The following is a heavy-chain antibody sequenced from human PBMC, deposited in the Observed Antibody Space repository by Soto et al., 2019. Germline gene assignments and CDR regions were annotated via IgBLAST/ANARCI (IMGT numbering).Heavy chain of an antibody. V-gene: IGHV4-59*08. CDR1: GDSISNYY. Sequence: LETLSLTCTVSGDSISNYYWSWIRQPPGKGLEWIGYIYYSGSTNYNPSLKSRVTISVDTSKNQFSLKLSSATAADTAVYFCARHGDYDTSAYDNRIFDYWGRGTLVTVSS. J-gene: IGHJ4*02. CDR3: ARHGDYDTSAYDNRIFDY. D-gene: IGHD3-22*01. CDR2: IYYSGST.